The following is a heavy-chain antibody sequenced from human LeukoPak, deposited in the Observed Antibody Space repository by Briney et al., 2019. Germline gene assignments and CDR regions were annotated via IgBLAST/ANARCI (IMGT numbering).Heavy chain of an antibody. CDR3: ARARASGRSGFDY. Sequence: GGSLRLSCVASGLTVSSYSVNWVRQAPGKGLEWVSYISSSSSTIYYADSVKGRFTISRDNAKNSLDLQMNSLRDEDTAVYYCARARASGRSGFDYWGQGTLVTVSS. CDR2: ISSSSSTI. CDR1: GLTVSSYS. J-gene: IGHJ4*02. V-gene: IGHV3-48*02. D-gene: IGHD2-15*01.